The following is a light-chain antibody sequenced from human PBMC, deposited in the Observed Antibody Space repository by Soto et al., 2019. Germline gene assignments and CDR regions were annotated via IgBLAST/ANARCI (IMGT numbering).Light chain of an antibody. Sequence: DIQMTQSPSTLSASVGDRVTMTCRASQSISSWLAWYQQKPGKAPKLLIYKASTLKSGVPSRFSGSGSGTEFTLTISSLQPDDFATYYCQQYTCLWTFGPGTKVDIK. V-gene: IGKV1-5*03. CDR1: QSISSW. CDR2: KAS. CDR3: QQYTCLWT. J-gene: IGKJ1*01.